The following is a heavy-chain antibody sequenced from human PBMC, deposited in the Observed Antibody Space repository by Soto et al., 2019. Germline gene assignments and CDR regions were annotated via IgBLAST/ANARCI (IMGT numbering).Heavy chain of an antibody. CDR2: INAGNGNT. Sequence: ASVKVSCKASGCTFTSYAMHWVRQAPGQRLEWMGWINAGNGNTKYSQKFQGRVTITRDTSVSTAYMELSSLRSEDTAVYYCARDKVTGTDFDYWGQGTLVTVSS. J-gene: IGHJ4*02. D-gene: IGHD1-20*01. V-gene: IGHV1-3*01. CDR3: ARDKVTGTDFDY. CDR1: GCTFTSYA.